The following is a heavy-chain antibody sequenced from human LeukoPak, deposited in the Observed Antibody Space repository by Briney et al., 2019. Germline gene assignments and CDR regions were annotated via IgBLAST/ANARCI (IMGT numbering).Heavy chain of an antibody. V-gene: IGHV5-51*01. CDR2: IYPGDSDT. CDR1: GYDFSTYW. J-gene: IGHJ3*02. D-gene: IGHD2-2*01. Sequence: GESLKISCKGSGYDFSTYWIGWGRQMPGQGLEWMGIIYPGDSDTRNSPSLQGQVTISADKSISTVYLQWSSLKASDTAMYYCARDGPVPATADAFDIWGQGTMVTVSS. CDR3: ARDGPVPATADAFDI.